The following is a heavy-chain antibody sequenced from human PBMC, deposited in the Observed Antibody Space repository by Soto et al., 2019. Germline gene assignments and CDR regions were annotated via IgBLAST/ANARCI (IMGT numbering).Heavy chain of an antibody. CDR1: GYTFTSYG. D-gene: IGHD2-2*01. CDR3: ARGIVVVPAAATYYYYGMDV. V-gene: IGHV1-18*01. CDR2: ISAYNGNT. J-gene: IGHJ6*02. Sequence: QVQLVQSGAEVKKPGASVKVSCKASGYTFTSYGISWVRQAPGQGLEWMGWISAYNGNTNYAQKLQGRVTMTTDTSTRTAYMELRSLRSDGTAVYYCARGIVVVPAAATYYYYGMDVWGQGTTVTVSS.